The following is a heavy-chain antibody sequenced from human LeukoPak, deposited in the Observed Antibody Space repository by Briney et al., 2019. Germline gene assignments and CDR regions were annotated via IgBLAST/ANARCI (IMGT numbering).Heavy chain of an antibody. CDR2: IYYSGST. D-gene: IGHD6-13*01. Sequence: SETLSLTCTVSGGSISSSSYYWGWIRQPPGKGLEWIGSIYYSGSTYYNPSLKSRVTISVDTSKNQFSLKLSSVTAADTAVYYCARHVTGAAAGFFDYWGQGTLVTVSS. V-gene: IGHV4-39*01. J-gene: IGHJ4*02. CDR1: GGSISSSSYY. CDR3: ARHVTGAAAGFFDY.